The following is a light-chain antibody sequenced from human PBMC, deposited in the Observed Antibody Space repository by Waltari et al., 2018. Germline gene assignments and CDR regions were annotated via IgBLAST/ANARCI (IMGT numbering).Light chain of an antibody. CDR3: QQYDNWPLT. Sequence: EIVMTQSPGTLSVSPGERATLSCRASQSVSSNLALYQKKPGQAPRVLIYGASTRATAIPARXSGSGSGTEFALTISSLQSADFAVYYCQQYDNWPLTFGGGTNVEIK. CDR2: GAS. CDR1: QSVSSN. J-gene: IGKJ4*01. V-gene: IGKV3-15*01.